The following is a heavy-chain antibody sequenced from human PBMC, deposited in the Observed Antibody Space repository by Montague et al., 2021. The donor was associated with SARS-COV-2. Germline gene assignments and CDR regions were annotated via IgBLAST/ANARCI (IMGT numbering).Heavy chain of an antibody. V-gene: IGHV4-34*01. CDR3: AREKVGTLFGVVIIPNNGFDP. Sequence: SETLSLTCAVSGGFFSGSYWSWIRQPPGKGLEWIGEINHSGNTNYNPSLKSRVTISVDTSKNQFSLKLSSVTAADTAVYYCAREKVGTLFGVVIIPNNGFDPWGQGTLVTVPS. CDR2: INHSGNT. CDR1: GGFFSGSY. J-gene: IGHJ5*02. D-gene: IGHD3-3*01.